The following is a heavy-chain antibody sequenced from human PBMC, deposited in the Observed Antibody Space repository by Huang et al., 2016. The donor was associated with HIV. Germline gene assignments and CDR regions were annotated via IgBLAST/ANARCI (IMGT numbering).Heavy chain of an antibody. Sequence: QVQLVESGGGVVQPGRSLRISCAASGFTFRSYGMHWVRQAPGKGVGWGAVISYDGKTKYYADSVKGRFSISRDNSKTTVYLQLNSLRVEDTAVYYCAKGGSAAAVLDFWGQGTLVTVSS. CDR2: ISYDGKTK. J-gene: IGHJ4*02. CDR3: AKGGSAAAVLDF. D-gene: IGHD6-13*01. V-gene: IGHV3-30*18. CDR1: GFTFRSYG.